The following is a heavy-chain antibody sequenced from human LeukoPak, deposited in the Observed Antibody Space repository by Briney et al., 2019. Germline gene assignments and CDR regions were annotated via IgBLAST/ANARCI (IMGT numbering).Heavy chain of an antibody. CDR1: GFTFSSYW. CDR2: IKQDGSEK. D-gene: IGHD3-22*01. Sequence: GGSLRLSCAASGFTFSSYWMSWVRQAPGKGLEWVANIKQDGSEKYYVDSVKGRFTISRDNAKNSLYLQMNSLRAEDTAVYYCARVLLRYDSSGYYSNGFDYWGQGTLVTVSS. J-gene: IGHJ4*02. CDR3: ARVLLRYDSSGYYSNGFDY. V-gene: IGHV3-7*01.